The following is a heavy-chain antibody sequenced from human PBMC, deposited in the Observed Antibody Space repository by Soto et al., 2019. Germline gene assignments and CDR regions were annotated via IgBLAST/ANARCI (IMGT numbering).Heavy chain of an antibody. Sequence: SESLSLTCTVSAGSLSSSGYYCSWILQHPGKGLEGIGYSYYSGSTYYNPSLKSRVTISVDTSKHQFSLKLSSVTAADTAVYYCAREVATITFVGMDVWGQGTTVTVSS. J-gene: IGHJ6*02. CDR2: SYYSGST. D-gene: IGHD5-12*01. CDR1: AGSLSSSGYY. CDR3: AREVATITFVGMDV. V-gene: IGHV4-31*03.